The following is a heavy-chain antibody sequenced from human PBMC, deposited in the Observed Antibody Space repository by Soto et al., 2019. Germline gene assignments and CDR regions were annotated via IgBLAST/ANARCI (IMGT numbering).Heavy chain of an antibody. Sequence: QVQLQASGPGLVKPSETLSLTCTVSGGSISSYYWSWIRQPPGKGLEWIGYIYYSSSTNYNPSLNCRVTISVDTSKNQFSLKLSSVTAADTAVYYCARHGYYVPNWYFDLLGGGTLVTVSS. V-gene: IGHV4-59*08. D-gene: IGHD3-10*02. J-gene: IGHJ2*01. CDR2: IYYSSST. CDR1: GGSISSYY. CDR3: ARHGYYVPNWYFDL.